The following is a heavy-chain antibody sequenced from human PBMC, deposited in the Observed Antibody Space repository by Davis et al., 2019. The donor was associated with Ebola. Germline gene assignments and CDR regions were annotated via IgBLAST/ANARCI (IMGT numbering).Heavy chain of an antibody. CDR1: GFTFGDYR. CDR2: ISPYGDTT. CDR3: ASGVPNNDWQHQFNY. V-gene: IGHV3-20*04. D-gene: IGHD3-9*01. Sequence: GESLKISCTASGFTFGDYRMGWVRQAPGKGLQWVSYISPYGDTTEYADSVKGRFTISRDNAKNTLYLQMNSLRAEDTAVYYCASGVPNNDWQHQFNYWGQGTLVTVSS. J-gene: IGHJ4*02.